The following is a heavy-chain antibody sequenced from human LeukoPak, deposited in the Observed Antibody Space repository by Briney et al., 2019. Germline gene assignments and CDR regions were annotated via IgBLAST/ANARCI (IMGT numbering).Heavy chain of an antibody. D-gene: IGHD3-22*01. V-gene: IGHV4-4*02. CDR1: GGSISSGNW. J-gene: IGHJ4*02. Sequence: QASETLSLTCTVSGGSISSGNWWSWVRQPPGKGLEWIGEMHHSGSSTNYNPSLKSRVTISVDTSKNHFSLMLTSVTAADTAVYYCASNGYYSADYWGQGTLVTVSS. CDR2: MHHSGSST. CDR3: ASNGYYSADY.